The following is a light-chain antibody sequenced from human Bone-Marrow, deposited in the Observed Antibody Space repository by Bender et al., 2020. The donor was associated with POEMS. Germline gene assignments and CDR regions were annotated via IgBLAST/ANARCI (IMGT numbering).Light chain of an antibody. Sequence: SYVLTQPPSASVAPGQTARITCGGNNIGSKTLHWYQQKPGQAPLLVLFDDSDRPSGIPERFSGSNSGNTATLTISGTQAMDEGDYYCQAWDSSTAHVVFGGGTKLTVL. V-gene: IGLV3-21*02. J-gene: IGLJ2*01. CDR3: QAWDSSTAHVV. CDR2: DDS. CDR1: NIGSKT.